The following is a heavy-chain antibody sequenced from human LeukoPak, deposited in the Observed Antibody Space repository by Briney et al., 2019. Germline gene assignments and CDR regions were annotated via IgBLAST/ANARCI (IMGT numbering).Heavy chain of an antibody. CDR3: ARGGNGYRIEAAGTTRFDP. D-gene: IGHD6-13*01. CDR2: IYDSGIT. Sequence: SETLSLTCTVSGGSISSYYWSWIRQPPGKGLQWIGYIYDSGITNYNPSFKSRVTISVDTSKNLFSLKMTSVTAAGKAVYYCARGGNGYRIEAAGTTRFDPWGQGTLVTVSS. V-gene: IGHV4-4*08. J-gene: IGHJ5*02. CDR1: GGSISSYY.